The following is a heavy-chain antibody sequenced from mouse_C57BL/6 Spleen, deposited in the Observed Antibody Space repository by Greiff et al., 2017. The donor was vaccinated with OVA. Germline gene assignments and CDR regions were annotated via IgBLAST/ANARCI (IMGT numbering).Heavy chain of an antibody. J-gene: IGHJ3*01. CDR1: GYAFSSSW. V-gene: IGHV1-82*01. CDR2: IYPGDGDT. D-gene: IGHD2-4*01. Sequence: VQLQQSGPELVKPGASVKISCKASGYAFSSSWMNWVKQRPGKGLEWIGRIYPGDGDTNYNGKFKGKATLTADKSSSTAYMQLSSLTSEDSAVYFCAAAYDYGFAYWGQGTLVTVSA. CDR3: AAAYDYGFAY.